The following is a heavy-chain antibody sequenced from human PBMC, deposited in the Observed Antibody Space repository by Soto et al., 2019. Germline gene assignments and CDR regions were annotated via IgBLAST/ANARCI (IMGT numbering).Heavy chain of an antibody. CDR1: GFTFSNYW. J-gene: IGHJ4*02. V-gene: IGHV3-7*03. CDR3: TRAPEGSGSYYYFDF. Sequence: GGSLRLSCAASGFTFSNYWMSRVRQAPGKGLQWVANINRDGREKYYVDSLKGRFTISRDNADNSLHLQLNSLRDEDTAVYYCTRAPEGSGSYYYFDFWGRGTLVTVSS. D-gene: IGHD3-22*01. CDR2: INRDGREK.